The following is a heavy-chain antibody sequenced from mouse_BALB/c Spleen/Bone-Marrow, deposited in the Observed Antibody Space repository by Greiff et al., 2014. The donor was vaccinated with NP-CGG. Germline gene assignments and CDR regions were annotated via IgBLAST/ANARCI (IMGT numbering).Heavy chain of an antibody. V-gene: IGHV1S81*02. Sequence: QVQLQQSGAELVKPGASVKLSCKASGYTFSSDYMYWVKQRPGQGLEWIGEINPSNGGTNFNEKFKSKATLTVDTSSSTAYMQLSGLTSEDSAVYYRIRSRRAMDYWGQGTSVTVSS. CDR2: INPSNGGT. CDR1: GYTFSSDY. CDR3: IRSRRAMDY. J-gene: IGHJ4*01. D-gene: IGHD2-12*01.